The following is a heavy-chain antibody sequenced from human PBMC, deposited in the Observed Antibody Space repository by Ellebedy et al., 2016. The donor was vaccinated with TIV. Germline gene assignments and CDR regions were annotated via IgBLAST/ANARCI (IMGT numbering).Heavy chain of an antibody. CDR3: ARISSGRSFYGMDV. Sequence: GESLKISXAASGFGSSDYYMSWIRQAPGKGLEWVSYISDSGSMIHYADSVKGRFTISRDNSKNSLYLQMNNLRAEDTAVYYCARISSGRSFYGMDVWGQGTTVTVSS. CDR1: GFGSSDYY. D-gene: IGHD6-19*01. V-gene: IGHV3-11*01. J-gene: IGHJ6*02. CDR2: ISDSGSMI.